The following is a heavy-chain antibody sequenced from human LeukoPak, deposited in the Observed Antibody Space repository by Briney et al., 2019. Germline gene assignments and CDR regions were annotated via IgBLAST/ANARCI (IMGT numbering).Heavy chain of an antibody. D-gene: IGHD3-3*01. CDR1: GFTVSSNY. CDR3: ARTPYYGFWSGEGSPDSYYFDY. V-gene: IGHV3-53*01. Sequence: GGSLGLSCAASGFTVSSNYMSWVRQAPGKGLEWVSVIYSGGRTYYADSVKGRFTISRDNSKNTLYLQMNSLRAEDTAVYYCARTPYYGFWSGEGSPDSYYFDYWGQGTLVTVSS. J-gene: IGHJ4*02. CDR2: IYSGGRT.